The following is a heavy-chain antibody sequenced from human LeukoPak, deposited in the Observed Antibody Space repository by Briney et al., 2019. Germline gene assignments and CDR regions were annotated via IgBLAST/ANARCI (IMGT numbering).Heavy chain of an antibody. Sequence: GGSLRLSCAASGFTFYTYGMHWVRQAPGKGLEYVSGIGPDGGTTYYANSVKGRFTISRDNSKNMLYLQMNSLRAEDTAVYYCAREANSSGYYYDYWGQGTLVTVSS. CDR3: AREANSSGYYYDY. J-gene: IGHJ4*02. V-gene: IGHV3-64*01. CDR2: IGPDGGTT. D-gene: IGHD3-22*01. CDR1: GFTFYTYG.